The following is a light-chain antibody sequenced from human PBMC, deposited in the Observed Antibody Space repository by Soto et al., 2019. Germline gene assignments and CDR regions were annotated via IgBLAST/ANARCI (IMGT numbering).Light chain of an antibody. CDR1: RDVGSD. CDR2: AAS. Sequence: SEMTQSPLSLSAYGGEKIIITCRASRDVGSDVSWYQQKPGQAPKLVIYAASNLYTGVPSRFSGRRSGTEFTLTISSLQPEDFASYYCLQDYGDSWTFGRGTKVDIK. CDR3: LQDYGDSWT. J-gene: IGKJ1*01. V-gene: IGKV1-6*01.